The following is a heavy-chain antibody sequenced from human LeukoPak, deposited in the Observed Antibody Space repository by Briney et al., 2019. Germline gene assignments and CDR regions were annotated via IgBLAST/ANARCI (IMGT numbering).Heavy chain of an antibody. CDR1: GGSISSGKYC. D-gene: IGHD2-15*01. CDR3: ASGRVVVAATAWFDP. J-gene: IGHJ5*02. V-gene: IGHV4-30-4*08. Sequence: SETLSLTCTVSGGSISSGKYCWSWIRQPPGKGLEWIGYIYYRGSTYYNPSLKSRVTISVDTAKNQSSLNLRFVTAADTAVYYCASGRVVVAATAWFDPWGQGTLVTVSS. CDR2: IYYRGST.